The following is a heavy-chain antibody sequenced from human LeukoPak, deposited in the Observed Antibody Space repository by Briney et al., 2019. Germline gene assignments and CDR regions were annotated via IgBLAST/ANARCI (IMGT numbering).Heavy chain of an antibody. CDR1: GGSFSGYY. CDR2: INHSGST. V-gene: IGHV4-34*01. J-gene: IGHJ4*02. CDR3: VTYYFDSSGQKKNY. D-gene: IGHD3-22*01. Sequence: SETLSLTCAVYGGSFSGYYWSWIRQPPGKGLEWIGEINHSGSTNYNPSLKSRVTISVDTSKKQFSLKLSSVTAADTAVYYCVTYYFDSSGQKKNYWGQGTLVTVSS.